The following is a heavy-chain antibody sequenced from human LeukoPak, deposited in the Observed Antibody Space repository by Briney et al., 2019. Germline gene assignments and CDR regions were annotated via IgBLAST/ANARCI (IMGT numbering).Heavy chain of an antibody. D-gene: IGHD3-22*01. V-gene: IGHV3-30-3*01. J-gene: IGHJ4*02. CDR3: AREGGSSGYAGYFDY. Sequence: GGSLRLSCTVSGFTFSSYPMHWVRQAPGKGLEWVAGIASDGSDKHYPDSVKGRLTISRDNSKNTLYLQMSSLRAEDTAVYYCAREGGSSGYAGYFDYWGQGTLLTVSS. CDR1: GFTFSSYP. CDR2: IASDGSDK.